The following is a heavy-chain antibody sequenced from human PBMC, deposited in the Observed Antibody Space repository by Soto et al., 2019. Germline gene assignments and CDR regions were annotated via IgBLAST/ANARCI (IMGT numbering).Heavy chain of an antibody. CDR1: NFSVLTSIYY. J-gene: IGHJ4*02. CDR2: VYYTGTT. D-gene: IGHD2-2*01. CDR3: ARNWNLALVPAAYFDS. V-gene: IGHV4-39*01. Sequence: SETLSLTCTVSNFSVLTSIYYWAWIRQPPGKGLEWVGTVYYTGTTYYNPSLQSRVTISIDTSKNQFSLNLNSVAAADTAVYYCARNWNLALVPAAYFDSWGQGTLVTVSS.